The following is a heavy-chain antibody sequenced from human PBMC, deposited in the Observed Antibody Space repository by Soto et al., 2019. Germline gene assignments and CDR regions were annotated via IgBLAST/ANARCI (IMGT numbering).Heavy chain of an antibody. CDR1: GFTFSNAW. V-gene: IGHV3-15*07. Sequence: GGSLRLSCAASGFTFSNAWMNWVRQAPGKGLEWVGRIKSKTDGGTTDYAAPVKGRFTISRDDSKNTLYLQMNSLKTEDTAVYYCTRAMVRGVMGNSYYYYYYGMDVWGQGTTVTVSS. CDR3: TRAMVRGVMGNSYYYYYYGMDV. J-gene: IGHJ6*02. D-gene: IGHD3-10*01. CDR2: IKSKTDGGTT.